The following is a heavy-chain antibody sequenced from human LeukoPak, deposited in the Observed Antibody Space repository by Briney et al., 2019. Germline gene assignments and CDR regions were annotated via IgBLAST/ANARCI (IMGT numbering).Heavy chain of an antibody. J-gene: IGHJ4*02. CDR3: ARGAVAEFDY. V-gene: IGHV6-1*01. CDR1: RDSVSSKIVA. CDR2: TYYRSKWYY. D-gene: IGHD6-19*01. Sequence: SQTLSLTCAISRDSVSSKIVAWNWTRQSPSRGLEWLGRTYYRSKWYYDYAVSMKSRITINPDTSKNQFSLQLNSVTPEDTAVYYCARGAVAEFDYWGQGTLVTVSS.